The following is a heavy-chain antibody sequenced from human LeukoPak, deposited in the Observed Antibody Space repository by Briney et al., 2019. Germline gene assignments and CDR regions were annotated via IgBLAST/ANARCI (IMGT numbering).Heavy chain of an antibody. CDR2: IYTSEST. CDR1: GGSISSYY. Sequence: SETLSLTCTVAGGSISSYYWSWIRQPAGKGLEWIGRIYTSESTNYNPSLKSRVTMSVDTSKNQFSLKLSSVTAADTAVYYCAREIAVAGRAFDIWGQGTMVTVSS. J-gene: IGHJ3*02. V-gene: IGHV4-4*07. D-gene: IGHD6-19*01. CDR3: AREIAVAGRAFDI.